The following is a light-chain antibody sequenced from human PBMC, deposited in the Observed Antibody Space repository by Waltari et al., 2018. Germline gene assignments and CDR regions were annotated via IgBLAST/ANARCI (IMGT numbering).Light chain of an antibody. CDR3: QQYYHWPLT. CDR1: QSVSST. Sequence: IVLAPSPATLSLSPRARATPYCRTSQSVSSTLAWVQQKPGQAPRLLLFGASTRATGIPARFSGSGSGTEFTLTISSLQSEDFAVYYCQQYYHWPLTFGGGTKVEIK. CDR2: GAS. V-gene: IGKV3-15*01. J-gene: IGKJ4*01.